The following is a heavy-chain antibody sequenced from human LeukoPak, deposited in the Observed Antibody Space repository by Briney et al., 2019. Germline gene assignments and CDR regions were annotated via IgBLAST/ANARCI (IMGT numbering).Heavy chain of an antibody. D-gene: IGHD3-16*01. CDR3: AKDRWGSDDLFLRYFDY. J-gene: IGHJ4*02. V-gene: IGHV3-23*01. CDR1: GFTFSSYA. CDR2: ISGSGGST. Sequence: GGSLRLSCAASGFTFSSYAMSWVRQAPGKGLEWVSAISGSGGSTYYADSVKGRFTISRDNSKNTLYLQMNSLRAEDTAVYYCAKDRWGSDDLFLRYFDYWGQGTLVTVSS.